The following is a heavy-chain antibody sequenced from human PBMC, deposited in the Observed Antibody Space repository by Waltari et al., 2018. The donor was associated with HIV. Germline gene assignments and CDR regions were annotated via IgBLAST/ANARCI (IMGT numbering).Heavy chain of an antibody. CDR1: GFRVSDYG. J-gene: IGHJ3*01. Sequence: VQLEESGGGVVQPGRSRRLSCAASGFRVSDYGMHWVRQAPGKGLQGVAVICYDVSKKEYSNSVKGRFTISKDNSKNTLFLQMNSLRVDDTAVYFCARVPFASSWSADSFDVWGPGTRITVSS. CDR2: ICYDVSKK. CDR3: ARVPFASSWSADSFDV. V-gene: IGHV3-33*01. D-gene: IGHD6-13*01.